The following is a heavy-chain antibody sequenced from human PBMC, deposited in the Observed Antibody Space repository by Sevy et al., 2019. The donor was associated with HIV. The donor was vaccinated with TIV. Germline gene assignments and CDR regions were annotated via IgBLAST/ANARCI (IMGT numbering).Heavy chain of an antibody. D-gene: IGHD3-10*01. V-gene: IGHV1-2*06. CDR1: GYTFTGYY. J-gene: IGHJ6*02. Sequence: ASVKVSCKASGYTFTGYYMHWVRQAPGQGLEWMGRINPNSGGTNYAQKFQGRVTMTRDTSISTAYMELSRLRSDDTAVYYCARDLELWFGELLRNYYYYYGMDVWGQGTTVTVSS. CDR2: INPNSGGT. CDR3: ARDLELWFGELLRNYYYYYGMDV.